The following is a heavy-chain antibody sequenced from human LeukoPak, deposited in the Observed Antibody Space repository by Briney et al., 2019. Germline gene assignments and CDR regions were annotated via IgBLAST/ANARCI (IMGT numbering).Heavy chain of an antibody. Sequence: SETLSLTCTVSGGSISGYYWSWIRQPPGKGLEWIGYIYHSGSTSYNPSLSSRVTISVDTSKNQYSLKLSSVTAADTAVFYCARGPMVPLWAFDIWGQGTMVTVSS. CDR2: IYHSGST. CDR3: ARGPMVPLWAFDI. J-gene: IGHJ3*02. D-gene: IGHD2-8*01. CDR1: GGSISGYY. V-gene: IGHV4-59*01.